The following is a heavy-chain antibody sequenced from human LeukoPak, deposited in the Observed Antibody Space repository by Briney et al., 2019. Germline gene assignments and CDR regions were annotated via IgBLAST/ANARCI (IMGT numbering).Heavy chain of an antibody. CDR1: GFTFSNYG. J-gene: IGHJ4*02. V-gene: IGHV3-33*01. D-gene: IGHD3-10*01. CDR2: IWYDGSKK. Sequence: GGSLRLSCAASGFTFSNYGMHWVRQAPGKGLEWVALIWYDGSKKYYGDSVKGRFTISRDDSKNTLYLQMNSLRAEDTAVYYCARDVGNFGSGTAYLDSWGQGTLVTVSS. CDR3: ARDVGNFGSGTAYLDS.